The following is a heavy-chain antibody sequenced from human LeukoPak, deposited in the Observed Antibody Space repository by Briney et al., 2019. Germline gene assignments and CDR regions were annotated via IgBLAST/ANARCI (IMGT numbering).Heavy chain of an antibody. V-gene: IGHV4-39*01. CDR1: GGSISSSSYY. CDR3: ARDYGDYPGY. J-gene: IGHJ4*02. D-gene: IGHD4-17*01. Sequence: SETLSLTCTVSGGSISSSSYYWGWIRQPPGKGLEWIGSIYYSGSTDYNPSLKSRVTISVDTSKNQFSLKLSSVTAADTAVYYCARDYGDYPGYWGQGTLVTVSS. CDR2: IYYSGST.